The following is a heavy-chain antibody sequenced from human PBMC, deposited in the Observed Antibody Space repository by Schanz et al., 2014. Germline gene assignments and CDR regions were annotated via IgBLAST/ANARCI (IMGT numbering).Heavy chain of an antibody. CDR3: ARGPSTGAFDI. Sequence: QVQLVQSGAEVKKPGASVKVSCKASGYTFTSYYIHWFRQAPGQGLEWMGLINPSVGNTNYAQKFRGRVAMTRDTSTSTVYMELSSLRSEDTAVYFWARGPSTGAFDIWGQGTMXTVSS. V-gene: IGHV1-46*03. CDR2: INPSVGNT. J-gene: IGHJ3*02. CDR1: GYTFTSYY.